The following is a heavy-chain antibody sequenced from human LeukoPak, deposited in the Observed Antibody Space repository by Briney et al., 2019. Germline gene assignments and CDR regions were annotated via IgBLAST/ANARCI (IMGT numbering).Heavy chain of an antibody. V-gene: IGHV1-18*04. CDR2: MSAYNGKT. J-gene: IGHJ1*01. CDR1: GYTFTSYG. D-gene: IGHD2-2*01. Sequence: ASVKVSCKGSGYTFTSYGISWVRQAPGQGLECMGWMSAYNGKTNYAQQLQGRVTMTTDPSTSTDYMELRSLRSDDTDVYYCARDTYCDSTSCRFTPVQYWGQGTLVTVSS. CDR3: ARDTYCDSTSCRFTPVQY.